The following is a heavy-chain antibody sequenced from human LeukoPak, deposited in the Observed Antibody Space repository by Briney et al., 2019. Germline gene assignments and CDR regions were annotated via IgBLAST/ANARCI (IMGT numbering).Heavy chain of an antibody. Sequence: PGGSLRLSCAASGLTVSRNYMSWVRQAPGQGLEWVSIIYSGGSTIYGDSVKGRFTISRDNAKNSLYLQMNSLRAEDTAVYYCARGLTGEYYFDYWGQGTLVTVSS. D-gene: IGHD7-27*01. CDR3: ARGLTGEYYFDY. J-gene: IGHJ4*02. CDR2: IYSGGST. V-gene: IGHV3-53*01. CDR1: GLTVSRNY.